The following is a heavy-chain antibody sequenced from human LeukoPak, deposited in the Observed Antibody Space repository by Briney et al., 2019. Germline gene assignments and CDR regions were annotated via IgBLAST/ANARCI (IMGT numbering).Heavy chain of an antibody. CDR1: GFTFDDYA. J-gene: IGHJ6*03. CDR3: AKGYYDFWSDWDYMDV. D-gene: IGHD3-3*01. CDR2: ISWNSGSI. V-gene: IGHV3-9*03. Sequence: GGSLRLSCAASGFTFDDYALHWVRQAPGKGLEWVSGISWNSGSIGYADSVKGRFTISRDNPKNSLYLQMNSLRAEDMALYYCAKGYYDFWSDWDYMDVWGKGTTVTVSS.